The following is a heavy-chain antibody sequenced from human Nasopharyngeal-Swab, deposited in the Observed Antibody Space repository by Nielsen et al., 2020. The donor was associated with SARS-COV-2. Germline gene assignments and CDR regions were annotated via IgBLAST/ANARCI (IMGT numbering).Heavy chain of an antibody. CDR3: ARTGGGGNYFYGMDV. Sequence: SVKVSCKASGYTFTNYYIHWVRQAPGQGLEWMGWINTNTGGTNSAQKFQDRVTMTRDTSISTAFMNLSRLTSDDTAIYYCARTGGGGNYFYGMDVWGQGTTVTVSS. CDR1: GYTFTNYY. V-gene: IGHV1-2*02. J-gene: IGHJ6*02. D-gene: IGHD3-16*01. CDR2: INTNTGGT.